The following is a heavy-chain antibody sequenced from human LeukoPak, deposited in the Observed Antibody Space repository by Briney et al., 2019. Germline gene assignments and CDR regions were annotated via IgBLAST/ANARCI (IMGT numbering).Heavy chain of an antibody. Sequence: GRSLRLSCXXSXFTFDDYAMHWVRQAPGKGLEWVAVISYDGSNKYYADSVKGRFTISRDNSKNTLYLQMNSLRAEDTAVYYCAKERAIWYYYGMDVWGQGTTVTVPS. CDR2: ISYDGSNK. D-gene: IGHD3-16*01. J-gene: IGHJ6*02. CDR1: XFTFDDYA. CDR3: AKERAIWYYYGMDV. V-gene: IGHV3-30*18.